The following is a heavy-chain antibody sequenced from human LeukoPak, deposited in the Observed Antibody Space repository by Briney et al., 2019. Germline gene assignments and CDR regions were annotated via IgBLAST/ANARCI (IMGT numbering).Heavy chain of an antibody. V-gene: IGHV3-48*03. CDR1: GFTFSSYE. Sequence: PGGSLRLSCAASGFTFSSYEMNWVRQAPGKGLEWVSYISSSGSTIYYADSVKGRFTISRDNAKNSLYLQMSSLRVDDTAVYYCVRGGGPSYKYNAFDIWGQGTMVTVS. CDR2: ISSSGSTI. D-gene: IGHD2-15*01. CDR3: VRGGGPSYKYNAFDI. J-gene: IGHJ3*02.